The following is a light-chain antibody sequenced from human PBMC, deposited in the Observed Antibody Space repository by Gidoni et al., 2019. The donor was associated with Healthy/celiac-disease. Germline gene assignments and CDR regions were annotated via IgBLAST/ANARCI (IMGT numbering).Light chain of an antibody. Sequence: DIHMTPSPSSLSASVADRVTITCRATQSISSYLNWYQQKPGKAPKLLIYAATSLQSGVPSRFSGSGSGTDFTLTISSLQPEDFATYYCQQSYSTPPATFGQGTRLEIK. V-gene: IGKV1-39*01. J-gene: IGKJ5*01. CDR3: QQSYSTPPAT. CDR2: AAT. CDR1: QSISSY.